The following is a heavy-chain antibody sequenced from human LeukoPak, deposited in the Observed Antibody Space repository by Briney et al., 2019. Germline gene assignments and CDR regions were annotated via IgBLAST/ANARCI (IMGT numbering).Heavy chain of an antibody. CDR2: IYYSGST. Sequence: SETLSLTCTVSGDSISSSRYYWGWIRQPPGKGLEWIGSIYYSGSTYFNPSLRSRVTISVHTSKNQFSLKLSSVTAADTAVYYCASNAYCGDDCFSDYNGMDVWGQGTTVTVSS. V-gene: IGHV4-39*01. J-gene: IGHJ6*02. D-gene: IGHD2-21*02. CDR3: ASNAYCGDDCFSDYNGMDV. CDR1: GDSISSSRYY.